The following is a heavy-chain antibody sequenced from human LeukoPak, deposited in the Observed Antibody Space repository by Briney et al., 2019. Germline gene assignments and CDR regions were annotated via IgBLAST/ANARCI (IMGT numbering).Heavy chain of an antibody. CDR1: GYTPTELS. D-gene: IGHD3-10*01. Sequence: ASVKVSCKVSGYTPTELSMHWVRQAPGKGLEWMGGFDPENGETIYAQKFQGRVTMTEDTSTDTAYMELSSLRSEDTAVYYCATGLTMVRGRLTRYYYYYYGLDVWGQGTTVTVSS. CDR3: ATGLTMVRGRLTRYYYYYYGLDV. J-gene: IGHJ6*02. CDR2: FDPENGET. V-gene: IGHV1-24*01.